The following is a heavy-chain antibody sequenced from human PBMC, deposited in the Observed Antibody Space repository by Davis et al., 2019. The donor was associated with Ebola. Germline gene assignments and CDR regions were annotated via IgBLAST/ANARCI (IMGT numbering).Heavy chain of an antibody. CDR3: AKEIRYYNFGAFDI. J-gene: IGHJ3*02. CDR1: GFTFSTYS. CDR2: ISPRSRNI. V-gene: IGHV3-48*01. Sequence: PGGSLRLSCAASGFTFSTYSMNWVRQAPGKGLEWVSYISPRSRNIYYADSVRGRFTISRDNSKNTLYLQMNSLRAEDTAVYYCAKEIRYYNFGAFDIWGQGTMVTVSS. D-gene: IGHD1-1*01.